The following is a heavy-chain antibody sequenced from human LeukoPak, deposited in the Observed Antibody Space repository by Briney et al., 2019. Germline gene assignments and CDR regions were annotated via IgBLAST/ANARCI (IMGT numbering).Heavy chain of an antibody. V-gene: IGHV3-7*01. Sequence: QAGGSLRLSCTTSGFNFRAYWMSWVRQAPGKGLEWVANIKQDGSEKYYVDSVKGRFTISRDNAKNSLYLQMNSLRAEDTAVYYCARARIAAAGAPDAFDIWGQGTMVTVSS. J-gene: IGHJ3*02. CDR2: IKQDGSEK. CDR1: GFNFRAYW. CDR3: ARARIAAAGAPDAFDI. D-gene: IGHD6-13*01.